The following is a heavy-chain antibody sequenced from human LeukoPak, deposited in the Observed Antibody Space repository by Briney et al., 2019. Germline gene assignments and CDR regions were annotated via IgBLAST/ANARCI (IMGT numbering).Heavy chain of an antibody. CDR1: GFTFSSYA. J-gene: IGHJ4*02. Sequence: GGSLRLSCAASGFTFSSYAMSWVRQAPGKGLEWVAVIWYDGSNKYYADSVKGRLTISRDNSKNTLYLQMNSLRAEDTAVYYCAKGSYGVSPYYFDYWGQGTLVTVSS. D-gene: IGHD3-10*01. CDR2: IWYDGSNK. CDR3: AKGSYGVSPYYFDY. V-gene: IGHV3-33*08.